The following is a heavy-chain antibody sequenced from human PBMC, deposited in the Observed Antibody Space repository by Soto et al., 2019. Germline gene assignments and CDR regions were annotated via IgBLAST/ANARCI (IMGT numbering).Heavy chain of an antibody. D-gene: IGHD1-26*01. CDR1: GFTFSSYA. CDR2: ISYDGSNK. J-gene: IGHJ4*02. Sequence: ESGGGVVQPGRSLRLSCAASGFTFSSYAMHWVRQAPGKGLEWVAVISYDGSNKYYADSVKGRFTISRDNSKNTLYLQMNSLRAEDTAVYYCARETDLLGSYQFDYWGQGTLVTVSS. CDR3: ARETDLLGSYQFDY. V-gene: IGHV3-30-3*01.